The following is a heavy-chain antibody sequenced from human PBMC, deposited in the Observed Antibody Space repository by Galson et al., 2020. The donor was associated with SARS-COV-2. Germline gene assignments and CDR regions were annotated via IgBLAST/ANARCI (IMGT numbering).Heavy chain of an antibody. D-gene: IGHD2-15*01. CDR1: GYTFTGYY. V-gene: IGHV1-2*02. Sequence: ASVKVSCKASGYTFTGYYMHWVRQAPGQGLEWMGWINPNSGGTNYAQKFQGRVTMTRDTSISTAYMELSRLRSDDTAVYYCARLGLYCSGGSCYSGAGVRNYYYGMDVWCQGTTVTVSS. J-gene: IGHJ6*02. CDR3: ARLGLYCSGGSCYSGAGVRNYYYGMDV. CDR2: INPNSGGT.